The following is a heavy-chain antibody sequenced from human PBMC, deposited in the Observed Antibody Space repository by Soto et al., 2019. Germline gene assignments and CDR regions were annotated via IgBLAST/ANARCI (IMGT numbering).Heavy chain of an antibody. J-gene: IGHJ6*02. CDR1: GFTFSDYY. V-gene: IGHV3-11*01. CDR2: ISSGGSTI. D-gene: IGHD5-12*01. CDR3: ARLYWDGYDSHYYYGMDV. Sequence: QVQLVESGGGLVKPGGSLRLSCAASGFTFSDYYMSWIRQAPGKGLEWVSYISSGGSTIYYAASVKGRFTISRDNAKNSRYLQMKSLRAEDTAVYSCARLYWDGYDSHYYYGMDVWGQGTTVTVSS.